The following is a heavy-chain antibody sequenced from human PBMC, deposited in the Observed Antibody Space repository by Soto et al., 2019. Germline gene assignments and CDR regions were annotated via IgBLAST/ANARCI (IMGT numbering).Heavy chain of an antibody. D-gene: IGHD3-3*01. CDR1: GGTFSSYA. J-gene: IGHJ4*02. Sequence: QVQLVQSGAEVKKPGSSVKVSCKASGGTFSSYAISWVRQAPEQGLEWMGGIIPIFGTANYAQKFQGRVTITADESTSTAYMELSSLRSEDTAVYYCAYTIFGGGRTNYFDYWGQGTLVTVSS. V-gene: IGHV1-69*01. CDR3: AYTIFGGGRTNYFDY. CDR2: IIPIFGTA.